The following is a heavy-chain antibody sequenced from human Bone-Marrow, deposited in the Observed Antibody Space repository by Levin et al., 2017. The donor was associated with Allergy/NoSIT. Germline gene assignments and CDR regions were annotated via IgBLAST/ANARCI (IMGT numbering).Heavy chain of an antibody. CDR3: ARDRPRRYCSSTSCYVYYYYYGMDV. V-gene: IGHV1-3*01. CDR2: INAGNGNT. D-gene: IGHD2-2*01. J-gene: IGHJ6*02. CDR1: GYTFTSYA. Sequence: ASVKVSCKASGYTFTSYAMHWVRQAPGQRLEWMGWINAGNGNTKYSQKFQGRVTITRDTSARTAYMELSSLRSEDTAVYYCARDRPRRYCSSTSCYVYYYYYGMDVWGQGTTVTVSS.